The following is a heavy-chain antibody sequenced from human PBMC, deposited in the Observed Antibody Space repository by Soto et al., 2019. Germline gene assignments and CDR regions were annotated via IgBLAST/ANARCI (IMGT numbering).Heavy chain of an antibody. Sequence: PSETLSLTCSVSGDSVSSSRYSWGWIRQPPGKGLEWIGSIYYSGSTYYNSSLKSRLTSSVDTSRNQFSLKLSSVTAADTAVYYCASAGVDSSGGACYLSPPFDFWGQGAQVTVSS. J-gene: IGHJ4*02. CDR3: ASAGVDSSGGACYLSPPFDF. CDR2: IYYSGST. CDR1: GDSVSSSRYS. V-gene: IGHV4-39*01. D-gene: IGHD2-15*01.